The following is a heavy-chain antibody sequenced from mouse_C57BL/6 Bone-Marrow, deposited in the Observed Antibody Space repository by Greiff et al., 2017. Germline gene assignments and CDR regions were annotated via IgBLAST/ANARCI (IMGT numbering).Heavy chain of an antibody. CDR2: SRNKANDYTT. V-gene: IGHV7-1*01. CDR1: GFTFSDFY. Sequence: EVMLVESGGGLVQSGRSLRLSCATSGFTFSDFYMEWVRQAPGKGLEWIAASRNKANDYTTEYSASVKGRFIVSRDTSQSILYLQMNALRAEDTAIYYCERDKGYFDVWGTGTTVTVSS. CDR3: ERDKGYFDV. J-gene: IGHJ1*03.